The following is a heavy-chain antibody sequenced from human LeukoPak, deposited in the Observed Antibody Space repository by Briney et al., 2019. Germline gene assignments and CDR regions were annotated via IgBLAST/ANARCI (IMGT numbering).Heavy chain of an antibody. J-gene: IGHJ4*02. CDR2: VTRSGGST. D-gene: IGHD6-19*01. CDR3: AKDLLDWYSSGWYFEY. Sequence: LRGGSLTLSCAPSGLTFRRYAMGGVPAAPRGGVECVSAVTRSGGSTYYADSVKGRFTLSRDNSKNTLYLQMNSLRAEDTAVYYCAKDLLDWYSSGWYFEYWGQGTLVTVSS. V-gene: IGHV3-23*01. CDR1: GLTFRRYA.